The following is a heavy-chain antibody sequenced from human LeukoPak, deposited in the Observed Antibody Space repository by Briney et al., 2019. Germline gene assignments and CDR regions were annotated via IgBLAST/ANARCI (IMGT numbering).Heavy chain of an antibody. CDR2: INPNSGGT. Sequence: ASVKVSCKASGYTFTGYYMHWVRQAPGQGLEWMGWINPNSGGTNYAQKFQGRVTMTRDTSISTAYMELSRLRSDDTAVYYCARPNVLRFLEWSHYGMDVWGQGTTVTVS. J-gene: IGHJ6*02. D-gene: IGHD3-3*01. CDR3: ARPNVLRFLEWSHYGMDV. V-gene: IGHV1-2*02. CDR1: GYTFTGYY.